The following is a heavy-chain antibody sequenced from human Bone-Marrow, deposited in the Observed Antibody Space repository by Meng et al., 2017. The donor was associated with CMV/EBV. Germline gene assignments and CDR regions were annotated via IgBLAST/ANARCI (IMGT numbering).Heavy chain of an antibody. V-gene: IGHV3-30-3*01. CDR1: GFTFSNYP. Sequence: GESLKISCAASGFTFSNYPMHWVRQAPGKGLEWVTVISDDGSIIDYADSVKGRITISRDNSKNTLYLLMNTLRAEDTAVYYCARAYDFWNGFFDYWGQGTLVTVSS. D-gene: IGHD3-3*01. J-gene: IGHJ4*02. CDR2: ISDDGSII. CDR3: ARAYDFWNGFFDY.